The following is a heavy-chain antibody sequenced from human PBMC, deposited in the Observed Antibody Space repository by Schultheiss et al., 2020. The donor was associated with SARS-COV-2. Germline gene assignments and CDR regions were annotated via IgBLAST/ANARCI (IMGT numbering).Heavy chain of an antibody. CDR1: GYTFTSYA. CDR3: ARGGELWLISTYYYYGMDV. J-gene: IGHJ6*02. Sequence: ASVKVSCKASGYTFTSYAMHWVRQAPGQGLEWMGIINPSGGSTSYAQKFQGRVTITRDTSASTAYMELSSLRSEDTAVYYCARGGELWLISTYYYYGMDVWGQGTTVTVSS. CDR2: INPSGGST. V-gene: IGHV1-46*01. D-gene: IGHD3-10*01.